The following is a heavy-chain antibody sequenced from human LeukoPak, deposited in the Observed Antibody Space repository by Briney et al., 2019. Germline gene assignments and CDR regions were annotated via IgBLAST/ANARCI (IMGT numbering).Heavy chain of an antibody. CDR3: TRERYGSAYYGY. CDR2: IRSKVYGGTT. CDR1: GFTFGDYA. D-gene: IGHD3-22*01. J-gene: IGHJ4*02. V-gene: IGHV3-49*04. Sequence: GGSLRLSCTASGFTFGDYAMSWVRQAPGKGLEWVGFIRSKVYGGTTEYAASVNGRFTISRDDSKSIADLQMNSLKTEDTAVYYCTRERYGSAYYGYWGQGILVTVSS.